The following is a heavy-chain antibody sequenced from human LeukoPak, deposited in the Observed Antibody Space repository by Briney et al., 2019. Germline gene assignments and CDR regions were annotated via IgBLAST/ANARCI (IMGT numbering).Heavy chain of an antibody. CDR3: AAAQYYYDPHGMDV. V-gene: IGHV1-58*02. D-gene: IGHD3-22*01. CDR1: GFTFTSSA. Sequence: GASVKVSCKASGFTFTSSAMQWVRQARGQRLEWIGWIVVGSGNTNYAQKIQERVTITRDMSTSTAYMELSSLRSEDTAVYYCAAAQYYYDPHGMDVWGQGTTVTVSS. CDR2: IVVGSGNT. J-gene: IGHJ6*02.